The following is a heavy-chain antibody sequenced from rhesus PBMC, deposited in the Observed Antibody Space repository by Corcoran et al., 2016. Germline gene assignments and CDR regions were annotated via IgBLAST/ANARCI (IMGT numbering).Heavy chain of an antibody. CDR3: AREGGCTGSGCRFDY. CDR1: GGSISDSYR. Sequence: QVQLQESGPGVVKPSETLSLTCAVSGGSISDSYRWSWIRQPPGKGLEWIGYIHGSITSTNYNPSLKSRVTISKDTSKNQFSLKLSSVTAADTAVYYCAREGGCTGSGCRFDYWGQGVLVTVSS. D-gene: IGHD2-21*01. V-gene: IGHV4S10*01. CDR2: IHGSITST. J-gene: IGHJ4*01.